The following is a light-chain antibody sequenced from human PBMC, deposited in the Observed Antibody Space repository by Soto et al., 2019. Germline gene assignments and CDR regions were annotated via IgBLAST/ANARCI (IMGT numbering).Light chain of an antibody. CDR3: CSYATSGVV. J-gene: IGLJ2*01. Sequence: QSALTQPASVSASPGQSITISCTAISNDVGFSKFVSWYLQQPGKSPQVLVYEGTKRPSGVSLRFSGSHSVNAASLTISDIHIEDEADYYCCSYATSGVVFGGGTKLTVL. CDR2: EGT. V-gene: IGLV2-23*01. CDR1: SNDVGFSKF.